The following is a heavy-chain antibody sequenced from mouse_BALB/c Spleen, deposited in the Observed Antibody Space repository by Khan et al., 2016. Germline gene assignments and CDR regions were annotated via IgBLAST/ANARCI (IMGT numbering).Heavy chain of an antibody. CDR3: AIHDYYSMHD. J-gene: IGHJ4*01. Sequence: EVKLLESGGGLVQPGGSLKLSCAASGFDFSIYWMSWVRQAPGKGLEWIGEINPESSTIKYTPSLKDKFIISRDNAKNKLYLQLSKVESEDTALYYCAIHDYYSMHDWGQGTSVTVSS. CDR2: INPESSTI. CDR1: GFDFSIYW. V-gene: IGHV4-1*02.